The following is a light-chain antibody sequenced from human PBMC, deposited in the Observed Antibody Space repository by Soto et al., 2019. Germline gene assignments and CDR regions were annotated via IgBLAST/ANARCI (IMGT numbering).Light chain of an antibody. CDR3: NSYTSSSTLVV. CDR1: SSDVGDYNY. CDR2: DVS. V-gene: IGLV2-14*01. Sequence: QSALTQPASVSGSPGQSITISCTGTSSDVGDYNYVSWYPQHPGKAPKLMIYDVSNRPSGVSNRFSGSKSGNTATLTISGLQAEDEADYYCNSYTSSSTLVVFGGGTKLTVL. J-gene: IGLJ2*01.